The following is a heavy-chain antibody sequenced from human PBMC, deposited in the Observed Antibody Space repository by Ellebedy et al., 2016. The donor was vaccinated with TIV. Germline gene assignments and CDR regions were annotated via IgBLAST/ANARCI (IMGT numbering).Heavy chain of an antibody. CDR3: ARILVARGGMDV. J-gene: IGHJ6*02. D-gene: IGHD5-12*01. Sequence: AASVKVSCKASGYTFTTYDINWVRQATGQGLEYMGWMNPNSGETDYAQKFQGRVTMTRNTSTSTAYLELSSLRSEDTAVYYCARILVARGGMDVWGQGTTVTVSS. V-gene: IGHV1-8*01. CDR2: MNPNSGET. CDR1: GYTFTTYD.